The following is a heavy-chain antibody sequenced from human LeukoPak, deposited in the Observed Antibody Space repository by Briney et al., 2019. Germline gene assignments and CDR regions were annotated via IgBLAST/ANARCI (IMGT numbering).Heavy chain of an antibody. Sequence: PSETLSLTCTVSGGSISSSSYYWGWIRQPPGKGLEWIGSIYYSGSTYYNPSLKSRVTISVDTSKNQFSLKLSSVTAADTAVYCCARQDDSSGYYYVSAFDIWGQGTMVTVSS. J-gene: IGHJ3*02. CDR3: ARQDDSSGYYYVSAFDI. V-gene: IGHV4-39*01. D-gene: IGHD3-22*01. CDR1: GGSISSSSYY. CDR2: IYYSGST.